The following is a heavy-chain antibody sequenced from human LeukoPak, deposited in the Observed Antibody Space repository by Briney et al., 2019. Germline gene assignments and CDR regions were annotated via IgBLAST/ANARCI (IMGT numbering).Heavy chain of an antibody. CDR3: ARLSSGYYDSSGDLDY. J-gene: IGHJ4*02. CDR2: INAGNGNT. V-gene: IGHV1-3*01. D-gene: IGHD3-22*01. Sequence: ASVKVSCKASRYTFTSYAMHWVRQAPGQRLEWMGWINAGNGNTKYSQKFQGRVTITRDTSASTAYMELSSLRSEDTAVYYCARLSSGYYDSSGDLDYWGQGTLVTVSS. CDR1: RYTFTSYA.